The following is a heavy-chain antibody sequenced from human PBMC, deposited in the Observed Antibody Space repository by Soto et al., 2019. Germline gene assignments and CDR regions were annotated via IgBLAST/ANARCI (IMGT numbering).Heavy chain of an antibody. Sequence: GASVKVSCKASGGTFSSYAISWVRQAPGQGLEWMGGIIPIFGTANYAQKFQGRVTITADKSTSTAYMELSSLRSEDTAVYYCARESAVTGPPFDYWGQGTLVTVSS. J-gene: IGHJ4*02. D-gene: IGHD6-19*01. CDR3: ARESAVTGPPFDY. CDR2: IIPIFGTA. CDR1: GGTFSSYA. V-gene: IGHV1-69*06.